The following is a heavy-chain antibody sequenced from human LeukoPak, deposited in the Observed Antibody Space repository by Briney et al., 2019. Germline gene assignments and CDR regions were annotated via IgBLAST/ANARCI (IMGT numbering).Heavy chain of an antibody. J-gene: IGHJ5*02. D-gene: IGHD3-9*01. Sequence: SVKVSCKASGGTFSSYAISWVRQAPGQGLEWMGGIIPIFGTANYAQKFQGRVTITTDESTSTAYMELSSLRSEDTAVYYCAREGYAILTGYYRYNWFDPWGQGTLVTVSS. CDR1: GGTFSSYA. V-gene: IGHV1-69*05. CDR3: AREGYAILTGYYRYNWFDP. CDR2: IIPIFGTA.